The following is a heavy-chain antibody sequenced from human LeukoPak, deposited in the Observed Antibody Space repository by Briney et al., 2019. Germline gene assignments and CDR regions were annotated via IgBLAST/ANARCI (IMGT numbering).Heavy chain of an antibody. V-gene: IGHV3-30*04. CDR1: GFTFSSYA. D-gene: IGHD3-10*01. J-gene: IGHJ6*02. CDR3: ARETPYYYGSGSYFYYYYYGMDV. CDR2: ISYDGSNK. Sequence: GGSLRLSCAASGFTFSSYAMHWVRQAPGKGLEWVAVISYDGSNKYYADSVKGRFTISRDNSKNTLYLQMNSLRAEDTAVYYCARETPYYYGSGSYFYYYYYGMDVWGQGTTVTVSS.